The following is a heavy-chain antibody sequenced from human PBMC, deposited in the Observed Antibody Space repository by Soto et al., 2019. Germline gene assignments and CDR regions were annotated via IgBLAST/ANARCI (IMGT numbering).Heavy chain of an antibody. Sequence: SETLSLTCTVSGGSISSSSYYWGWIRQPPGKGLEWIGSIYYSGSTYYNPSLKSRVTISVDTSKNQFSLKLGSVTAADTAVYYCARHTPAISISDHWGQGTLVTSPQ. CDR3: ARHTPAISISDH. CDR1: GGSISSSSYY. CDR2: IYYSGST. D-gene: IGHD2-15*01. V-gene: IGHV4-39*01. J-gene: IGHJ4*02.